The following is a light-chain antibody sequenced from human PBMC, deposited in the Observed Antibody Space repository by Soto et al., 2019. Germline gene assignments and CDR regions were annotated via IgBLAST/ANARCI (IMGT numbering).Light chain of an antibody. J-gene: IGKJ4*01. V-gene: IGKV3D-15*01. CDR2: GAS. CDR3: QQYNSWPLT. Sequence: EIVMTQSPATLSVSPGERATLSCRASQGVSSELAWYQQQPGQAPRPLMYGASTRATGVPARISGSGSGTEFTLTISSLQSEDFAVYYCQQYNSWPLTFGGGTKVDI. CDR1: QGVSSE.